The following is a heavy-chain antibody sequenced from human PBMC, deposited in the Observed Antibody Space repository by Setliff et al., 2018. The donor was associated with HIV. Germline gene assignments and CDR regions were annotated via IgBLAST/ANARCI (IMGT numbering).Heavy chain of an antibody. CDR2: ISGYNGNT. Sequence: ASVKVSCKASGYTFTSYGVTWVRQAPGQGLEWMGWISGYNGNTNYAQKFQGRVTITADESTSTAYMELSSLRSEDTAVYYCARGSGDYYDGSGRPAPWDYWGQGTLVTVSS. CDR1: GYTFTSYG. D-gene: IGHD3-22*01. J-gene: IGHJ4*02. CDR3: ARGSGDYYDGSGRPAPWDY. V-gene: IGHV1-18*04.